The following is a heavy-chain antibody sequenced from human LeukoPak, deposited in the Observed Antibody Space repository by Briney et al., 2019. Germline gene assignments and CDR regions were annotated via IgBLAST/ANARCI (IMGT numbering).Heavy chain of an antibody. CDR2: ISYDGSNK. J-gene: IGHJ6*02. CDR1: GFTFSSYA. Sequence: GGSLRLSCAASGFTFSSYAMHWVRQAPGKGLEWVAVISYDGSNKYYADPVKGRFTISRDNSKNTLCLQMNSLRAEDTAVYYCARASEEDPYYYYYGMDVWGQGTTVTVSS. V-gene: IGHV3-30-3*01. CDR3: ARASEEDPYYYYYGMDV.